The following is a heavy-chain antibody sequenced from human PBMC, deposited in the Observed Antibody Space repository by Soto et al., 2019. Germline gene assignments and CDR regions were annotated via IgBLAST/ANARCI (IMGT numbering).Heavy chain of an antibody. CDR3: ARVGGSYYGVFDY. Sequence: ASVKVSCKASGYTFTGYYMHWVRQAPGQGLEWMGWINPNSGGTNYAQKFQGKVTMTRDTSISTAYMELSRLRSDDTAVYYCARVGGSYYGVFDYWGQGTLVTVSS. D-gene: IGHD1-26*01. V-gene: IGHV1-2*02. CDR1: GYTFTGYY. J-gene: IGHJ4*02. CDR2: INPNSGGT.